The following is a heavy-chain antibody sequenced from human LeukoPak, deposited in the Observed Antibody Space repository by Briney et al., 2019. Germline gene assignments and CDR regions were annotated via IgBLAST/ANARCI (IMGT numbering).Heavy chain of an antibody. D-gene: IGHD3-22*01. CDR2: INHSGST. CDR1: GGSFSDYY. CDR3: ARHPYYDSGGYHHYYYYMDV. Sequence: PSETLSLTCAVYGGSFSDYYWSWIRQPPRKGLEWMGEINHSGSTNYNPSLNSRVTISVDTSKKQFSLKLSSVTAADTAGFYCARHPYYDSGGYHHYYYYMDVWGKGTTVTISS. V-gene: IGHV4-34*01. J-gene: IGHJ6*03.